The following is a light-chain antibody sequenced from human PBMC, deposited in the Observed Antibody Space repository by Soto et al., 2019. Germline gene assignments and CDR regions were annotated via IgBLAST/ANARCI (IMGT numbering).Light chain of an antibody. CDR1: QSVLDNSTNKSY. J-gene: IGKJ2*01. CDR2: WAS. Sequence: VLTQSPSSLVVSLGERATVNCRSSQSVLDNSTNKSYLAWYQKKPGHPPKLLVHWASVREAGVPDRFSGGGSGTDFTLTISSLQAEDVAVYYCHQYYTTPQTFGQGTQLEIK. V-gene: IGKV4-1*01. CDR3: HQYYTTPQT.